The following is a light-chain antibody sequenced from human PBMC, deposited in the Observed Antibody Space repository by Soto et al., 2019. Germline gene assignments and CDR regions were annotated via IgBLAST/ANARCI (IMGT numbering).Light chain of an antibody. Sequence: DIQMTQSPSAMSASVGDRVIITCRSSQPISNYLAWFQQKPGQAPKRLIYAASTLQSGVPSRFSGSGSGTEFSLTIDTLEPVDFATYFCLQHKSYQWTFGQGTKVDIK. CDR2: AAS. CDR3: LQHKSYQWT. J-gene: IGKJ1*01. V-gene: IGKV1-17*03. CDR1: QPISNY.